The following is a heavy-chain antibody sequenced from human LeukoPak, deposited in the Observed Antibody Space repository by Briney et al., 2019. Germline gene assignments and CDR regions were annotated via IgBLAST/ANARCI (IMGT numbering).Heavy chain of an antibody. J-gene: IGHJ5*02. Sequence: SETLSLTCAVYGGSFSGYYWSWIRQPPGKGLEWIGEINHSGSTNYNPSLKSRVTISVDTSKNQFSLKLSSVTAADTAVYYCARRSSSWYLNWFDPWGQGTLVTVSS. V-gene: IGHV4-34*01. CDR1: GGSFSGYY. CDR2: INHSGST. D-gene: IGHD6-13*01. CDR3: ARRSSSWYLNWFDP.